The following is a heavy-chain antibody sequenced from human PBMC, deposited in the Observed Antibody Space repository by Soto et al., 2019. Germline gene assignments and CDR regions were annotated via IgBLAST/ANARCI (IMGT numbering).Heavy chain of an antibody. CDR1: GYTFTSYG. D-gene: IGHD3-10*01. J-gene: IGHJ3*02. Sequence: ASVKVSCKASGYTFTSYGISWVRQAPGQGLEWMGWISAYDGNTNYAQKLQGRVTMTTDTSTSTAYMELRSLRSDDTAVYYCARDQETPMVPPPSAFDIWGQGTMVTVSS. CDR3: ARDQETPMVPPPSAFDI. CDR2: ISAYDGNT. V-gene: IGHV1-18*01.